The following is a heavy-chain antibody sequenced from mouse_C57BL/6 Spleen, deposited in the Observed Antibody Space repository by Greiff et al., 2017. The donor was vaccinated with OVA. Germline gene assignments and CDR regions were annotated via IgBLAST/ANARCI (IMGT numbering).Heavy chain of an antibody. V-gene: IGHV5-9-1*02. CDR3: TRAFYDYDQAWFAY. CDR2: ISSGGDYI. D-gene: IGHD2-4*01. J-gene: IGHJ3*01. Sequence: EVQRVESGEGLVKPGGSLKLSCAASGFTFSSYAMSWVRQTPEKRLEWVAYISSGGDYIYYADTVKGRFTISRDNARNTLYLQMSSLKSEDTAMYYCTRAFYDYDQAWFAYWGQGTLVTVSA. CDR1: GFTFSSYA.